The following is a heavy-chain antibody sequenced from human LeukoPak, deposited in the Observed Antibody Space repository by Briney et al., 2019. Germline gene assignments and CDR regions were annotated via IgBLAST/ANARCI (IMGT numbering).Heavy chain of an antibody. CDR1: GGSISSYY. CDR2: IYTSGST. D-gene: IGHD6-13*01. V-gene: IGHV4-4*07. J-gene: IGHJ4*02. Sequence: SETLSLTCTVPGGSISSYYWSWIRQPAGKGLEWIWRIYTSGSTNYNPSLKSRVTMSVDTSKNQFSLKLSSVTAADTAVYYCAREAPTSIAAAGGHDYWGQGTLVTVSS. CDR3: AREAPTSIAAAGGHDY.